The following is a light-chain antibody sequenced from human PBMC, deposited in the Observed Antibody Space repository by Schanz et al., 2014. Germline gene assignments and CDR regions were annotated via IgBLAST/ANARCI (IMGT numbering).Light chain of an antibody. V-gene: IGLV2-14*02. J-gene: IGLJ3*02. CDR2: EGS. Sequence: QSVLTQPASVSGSPGQSITISCTGTSSDVGSYNLVSWYQQHPGKAPKLMIYEGSKRPSGVSNRFSGSKSGNTASLTISGLQAEDEADYYCASYVGSNNWRVFGGGTKLTVL. CDR3: ASYVGSNNWRV. CDR1: SSDVGSYNL.